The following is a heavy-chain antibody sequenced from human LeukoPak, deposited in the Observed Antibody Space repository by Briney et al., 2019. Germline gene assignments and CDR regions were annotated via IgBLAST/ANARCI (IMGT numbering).Heavy chain of an antibody. CDR2: INAGNGDT. V-gene: IGHV1-3*01. CDR1: GYTFTNFA. J-gene: IGHJ4*02. Sequence: ASVKVSCTASGYTFTNFAIHWVRQAPGQRLEWMGWINAGNGDTKYSQKFQGRVTITRDTSASTAYMELSSLRSEDTAVYYCARDPKTGYLDYWGQGTLVTVSS. CDR3: ARDPKTGYLDY. D-gene: IGHD1-14*01.